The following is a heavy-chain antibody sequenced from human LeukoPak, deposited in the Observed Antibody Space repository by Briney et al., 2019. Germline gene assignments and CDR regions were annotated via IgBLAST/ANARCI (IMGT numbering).Heavy chain of an antibody. V-gene: IGHV4-39*07. CDR3: ARVEEGYGSGRRENYYYYYMDV. CDR1: GDSISSDSYY. CDR2: IYYSGST. J-gene: IGHJ6*03. D-gene: IGHD3-10*01. Sequence: TTSETLSLTCTVSGDSISSDSYYWGWIRQPPGKGLEWIGSIYYSGSTYYNPSLKSRVIISVDTSKNQFSLKLSSVTAADTAVYYCARVEEGYGSGRRENYYYYYMDVWGKGTTVTISS.